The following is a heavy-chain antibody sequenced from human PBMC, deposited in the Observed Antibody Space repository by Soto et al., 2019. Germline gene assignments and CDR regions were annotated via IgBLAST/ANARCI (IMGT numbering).Heavy chain of an antibody. D-gene: IGHD1-26*01. CDR2: IIPIFGTA. Sequence: QVQLVQSGAEVTKPGSSVKVSCKASGGTFSSYAISWVRQAPGQGLEWMGGIIPIFGTANYAQKFQGRVMITADEATSTAYMELRSLRSEDTAVYYCAGVGAKPDEYLEYWGQGTLVTVSS. V-gene: IGHV1-69*01. J-gene: IGHJ4*02. CDR3: AGVGAKPDEYLEY. CDR1: GGTFSSYA.